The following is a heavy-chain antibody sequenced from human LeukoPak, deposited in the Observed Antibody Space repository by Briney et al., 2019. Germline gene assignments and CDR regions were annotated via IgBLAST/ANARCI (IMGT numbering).Heavy chain of an antibody. CDR2: ISSSSSTI. Sequence: GGSLKLSCAASGFTFSSYSMNWVRQAPGKGLEWVSYISSSSSTIYYADSVKGRFTISRDNAKNSLYLQMNSLRAEDTAVYYCVRMGCSSTSCYTPTFDYWGQGTLVTVSS. D-gene: IGHD2-2*02. J-gene: IGHJ4*02. CDR1: GFTFSSYS. CDR3: VRMGCSSTSCYTPTFDY. V-gene: IGHV3-48*01.